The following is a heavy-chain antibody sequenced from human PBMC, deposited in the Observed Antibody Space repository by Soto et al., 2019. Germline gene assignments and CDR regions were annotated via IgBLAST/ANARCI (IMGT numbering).Heavy chain of an antibody. CDR3: ARGGRQWLVTSDFNN. V-gene: IGHV3-30*03. Sequence: PGGSLRLSCAASGFTFSEYAMHWVRQAPGKGLEWVAVVSHDGRNTHYADSVKGRFTISRDSSKNTVSLEMTSLRAEDTAVYYCARGGRQWLVTSDFNNLGQGALVTVSS. J-gene: IGHJ4*02. CDR2: VSHDGRNT. D-gene: IGHD6-19*01. CDR1: GFTFSEYA.